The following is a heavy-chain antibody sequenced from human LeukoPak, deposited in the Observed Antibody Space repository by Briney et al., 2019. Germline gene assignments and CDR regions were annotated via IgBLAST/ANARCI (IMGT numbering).Heavy chain of an antibody. V-gene: IGHV3-73*01. D-gene: IGHD5/OR15-5a*01. CDR2: IRSKANSYAT. CDR1: GFTFSGSA. Sequence: PGGSLKLSCAASGFTFSGSAMHWVRQASGKGLEWVGRIRSKANSYATAYAASVKGRFTISRDDSKNTAYLQMNSLRAEDTAVYYCANSVYDYWGQGTLVTVSS. CDR3: ANSVYDY. J-gene: IGHJ4*02.